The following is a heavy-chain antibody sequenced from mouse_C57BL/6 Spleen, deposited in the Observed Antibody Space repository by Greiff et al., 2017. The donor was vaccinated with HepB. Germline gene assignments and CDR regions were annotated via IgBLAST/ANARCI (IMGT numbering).Heavy chain of an antibody. J-gene: IGHJ4*01. Sequence: QVQLKESGPGLVAPSQSLSITCTVSGFSLTSYGVHWVRQPPGKGLEWLVVIWSDGSSTYNSALKSRLSISTDNSESQVFLKMNSLQTDDTAMYYCARQAVAPYAMDYWGQGTSVTVSS. V-gene: IGHV2-6-1*01. CDR2: IWSDGSS. CDR1: GFSLTSYG. D-gene: IGHD1-1*01. CDR3: ARQAVAPYAMDY.